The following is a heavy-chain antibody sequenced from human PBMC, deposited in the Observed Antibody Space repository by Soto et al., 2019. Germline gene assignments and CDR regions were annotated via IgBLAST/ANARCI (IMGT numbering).Heavy chain of an antibody. D-gene: IGHD6-25*01. CDR3: ARARAARKPFDY. Sequence: LRLSCAASGFTVSSNYMSWVRQAPGKGLEWVSVIYSGGSTYYADSVKGRFTISRDNSKNTLYLQMNSLRAEDTAVYYCARARAARKPFDYWGQGTLVTVSS. J-gene: IGHJ4*02. CDR1: GFTVSSNY. V-gene: IGHV3-53*01. CDR2: IYSGGST.